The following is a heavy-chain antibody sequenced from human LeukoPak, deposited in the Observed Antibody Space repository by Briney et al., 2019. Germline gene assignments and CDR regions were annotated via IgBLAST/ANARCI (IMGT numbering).Heavy chain of an antibody. J-gene: IGHJ6*03. CDR1: GGSISSYY. CDR2: IYYSGST. V-gene: IGHV4-59*01. Sequence: PSETLSLTCTVSGGSISSYYWSWIRQPPGKERGLIGYIYYSGSTNYNPSLKSRVTISVDTSKNQFSLKLSSVTAADTAVYYCARAMNYYYYYYMDVWGKGTTVTISS. CDR3: ARAMNYYYYYYMDV.